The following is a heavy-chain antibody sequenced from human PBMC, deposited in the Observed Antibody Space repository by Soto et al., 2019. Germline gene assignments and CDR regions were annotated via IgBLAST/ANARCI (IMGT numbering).Heavy chain of an antibody. J-gene: IGHJ3*02. CDR3: ARMNQLAPKRNAFDI. CDR1: GDSISSYF. CDR2: IHYSGSA. V-gene: IGHV4-59*01. D-gene: IGHD1-1*01. Sequence: SETLSLTCTVSGDSISSYFWTWIRQPPGKGLEWIGYIHYSGSANYNPSLKSRVTMSVDTSKNQFSLNLSSGTAADTAVYFCARMNQLAPKRNAFDIWGQGTMVTVSS.